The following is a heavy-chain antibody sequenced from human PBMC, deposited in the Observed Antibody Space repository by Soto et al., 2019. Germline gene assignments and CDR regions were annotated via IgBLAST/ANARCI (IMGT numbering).Heavy chain of an antibody. V-gene: IGHV3-23*01. CDR1: GFSFGSYA. D-gene: IGHD3-3*01. CDR2: ISGSDGKT. CDR3: ARWSYLDY. Sequence: GGALRLSCAASGFSFGSYALSWVRQAPGKGLEWVSTISGSDGKTFYADSVKGRFSISRDTSQSTLYLQMNSLRADDTAMYYCARWSYLDYWGQGTRVTVSS. J-gene: IGHJ4*02.